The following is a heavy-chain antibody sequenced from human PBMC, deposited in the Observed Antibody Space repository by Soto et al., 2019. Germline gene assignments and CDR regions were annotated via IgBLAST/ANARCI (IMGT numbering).Heavy chain of an antibody. V-gene: IGHV3-7*01. CDR1: GLTFSRNS. CDR2: IKRDGSAK. J-gene: IGHJ4*02. D-gene: IGHD3-10*01. Sequence: EVHLVESGGGLVQPGGSLRLSCAASGLTFSRNSMSWVRQPPGKGLEWVANIKRDGSAKYYVDSVKGRFTISRDTAKNSLYLQMNSLRAEDTAVYYCASLLGDVTTFEYWGQGTLVTVSS. CDR3: ASLLGDVTTFEY.